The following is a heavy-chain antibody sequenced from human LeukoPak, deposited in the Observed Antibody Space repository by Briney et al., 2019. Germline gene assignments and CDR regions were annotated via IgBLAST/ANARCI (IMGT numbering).Heavy chain of an antibody. V-gene: IGHV3-30-3*01. Sequence: GGSLRLSCAASGFTASSNYMSWVRQAPGKGLEWVAVISYDGSNKYYADSVKGRFTISRDNSKNTLYLQMNSLRAEDTAVYYCARGRRGFWSGYLDYWGQGTLVTVSS. CDR1: GFTASSNY. D-gene: IGHD3-3*01. CDR3: ARGRRGFWSGYLDY. CDR2: ISYDGSNK. J-gene: IGHJ4*02.